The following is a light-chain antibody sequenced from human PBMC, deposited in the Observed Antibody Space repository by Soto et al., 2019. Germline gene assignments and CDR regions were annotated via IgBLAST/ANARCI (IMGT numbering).Light chain of an antibody. CDR1: SSDVGSYNY. J-gene: IGLJ2*01. CDR2: EVN. CDR3: SSYTSDTTVI. V-gene: IGLV2-14*01. Sequence: QSVLTQPASVSGSPGQSITVSCTGTSSDVGSYNYVSWYQQHPDKAPQLIIYEVNNRPSGVSDRFSGSKSGNTASLTISGLQAEDEADYYCSSYTSDTTVIFGGGTKVT.